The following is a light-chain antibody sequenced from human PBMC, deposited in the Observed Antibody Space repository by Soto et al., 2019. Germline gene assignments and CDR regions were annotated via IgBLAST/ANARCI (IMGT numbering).Light chain of an antibody. CDR2: KAS. CDR3: QHSNSYSEA. J-gene: IGKJ1*01. V-gene: IGKV1-5*03. Sequence: IRRAQSPATLYISVGDIFTITCRASQTISSWLAWYQQRPGKAPKLLIYKASTLKSGVPSRFSGSGSGPEFTLTFSSLHPDDFATYSWQHSNSYSEAFGQGTKVDIK. CDR1: QTISSW.